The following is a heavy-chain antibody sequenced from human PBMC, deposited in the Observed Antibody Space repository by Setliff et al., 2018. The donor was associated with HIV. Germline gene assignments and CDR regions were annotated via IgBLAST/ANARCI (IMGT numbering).Heavy chain of an antibody. J-gene: IGHJ4*02. Sequence: GASVKVSCKASGYSFTDYYIHWVRQAPGQGLEWMGWINPKSDGTNYAQKFQGWITMTRDTSISTAYMELSSLTSEDTAVYYCARGQFIPAAERDAYFDYWGQGTLVTVSS. CDR2: INPKSDGT. CDR3: ARGQFIPAAERDAYFDY. CDR1: GYSFTDYY. D-gene: IGHD6-13*01. V-gene: IGHV1-2*04.